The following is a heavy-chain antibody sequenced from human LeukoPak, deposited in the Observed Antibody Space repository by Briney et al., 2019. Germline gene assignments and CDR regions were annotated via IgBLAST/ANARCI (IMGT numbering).Heavy chain of an antibody. J-gene: IGHJ4*02. Sequence: SGPTLVNPTQTLTLTCTFSGFSLGTSGMCVSWIRQPPGKALGWLARIDWDDDKYYSTSLQTRLTISKDTSKNQVVLTMTNMDPVDTATYYCARAFPTETTFDYWGQGTLVTVSS. CDR1: GFSLGTSGMC. D-gene: IGHD4-17*01. V-gene: IGHV2-70*11. CDR2: IDWDDDK. CDR3: ARAFPTETTFDY.